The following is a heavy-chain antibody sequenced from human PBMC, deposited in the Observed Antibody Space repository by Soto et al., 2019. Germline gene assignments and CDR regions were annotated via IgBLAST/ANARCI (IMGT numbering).Heavy chain of an antibody. CDR2: IYYSGST. D-gene: IGHD4-17*01. CDR1: GGSISSGGYY. J-gene: IGHJ5*02. CDR3: ARVTTDVWFDP. Sequence: SETLSLTCTVSGGSISSGGYYWSWIRQHPGKGLEWIGYIYYSGSTYYNPSLKSRVTISVDTSKNQFSLKLSSVTAADTAAYYCARVTTDVWFDPWGQGTLVTVSS. V-gene: IGHV4-31*03.